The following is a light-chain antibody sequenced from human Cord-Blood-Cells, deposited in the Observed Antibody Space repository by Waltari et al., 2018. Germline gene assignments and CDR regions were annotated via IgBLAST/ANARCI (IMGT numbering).Light chain of an antibody. CDR2: EFS. CDR1: SRDVGGYNY. CDR3: SSYTSSSTWV. V-gene: IGLV2-14*01. J-gene: IGLJ3*02. Sequence: QSALPQPASVSGSPGQSTTISCPATSRDVGGYNYVPWYQQPPGKAPKPMIYEFSKRPSGVSNRFSGSKSGNKASLTISGLQAEDEADYYCSSYTSSSTWVFGGGTKLTVL.